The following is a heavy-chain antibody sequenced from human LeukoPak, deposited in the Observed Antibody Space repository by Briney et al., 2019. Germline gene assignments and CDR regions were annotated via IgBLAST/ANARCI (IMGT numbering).Heavy chain of an antibody. CDR2: IDNDGHGI. J-gene: IGHJ6*03. CDR1: GFTFSGYW. CDR3: AAGGGWDPSFGVVTHIDV. Sequence: GGSLRLSCAASGFTFSGYWMHWVRQGPEKGLELVSRIDNDGHGIIYADSVEGRFTTSRDNAKNTLYLQMNSLRVEDTAVYYCAAGGGWDPSFGVVTHIDVWGKGTTVAVS. D-gene: IGHD3-3*01. V-gene: IGHV3-74*01.